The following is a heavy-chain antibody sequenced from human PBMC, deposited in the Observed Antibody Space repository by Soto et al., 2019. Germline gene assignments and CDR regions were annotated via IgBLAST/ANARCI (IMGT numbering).Heavy chain of an antibody. CDR3: ARDPRFGKNWFDP. V-gene: IGHV1-3*01. D-gene: IGHD3-10*01. CDR1: GYTFTSYA. J-gene: IGHJ5*02. Sequence: ASVKVSCKASGYTFTSYAMHWVRQAPGQRLKWMGWINAGNGNTKYSQKFQGRVTSTRDTSASTAYMELSSLRSEDTAVYYCARDPRFGKNWFDPWGQGTLVTVSS. CDR2: INAGNGNT.